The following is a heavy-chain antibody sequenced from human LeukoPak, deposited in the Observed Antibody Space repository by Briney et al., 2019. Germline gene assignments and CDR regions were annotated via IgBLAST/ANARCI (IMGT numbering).Heavy chain of an antibody. V-gene: IGHV3-7*04. J-gene: IGHJ4*02. CDR1: GFTFSGNW. Sequence: PGGSLRLSCAVSGFTFSGNWMAWVRQAPGKGLEWVANIKHDGSEKYYVDSVKGRFTISRDNAKNSLYLQMNSLRAEDTAVYYCAREWPYLWGQGTLVTLSA. CDR2: IKHDGSEK. CDR3: AREWPYL. D-gene: IGHD5-12*01.